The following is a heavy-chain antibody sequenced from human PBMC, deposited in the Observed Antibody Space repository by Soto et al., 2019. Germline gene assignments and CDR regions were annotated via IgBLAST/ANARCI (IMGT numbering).Heavy chain of an antibody. CDR3: ARDNRGTFDY. V-gene: IGHV3-7*03. Sequence: GGSLRLSCAASGFTFSSSWMTWVRQAPGKGLEWVANMNQDGSEKYYEDSVKGRFTISRDNAKNSLSLQMNSLRAGDTAVYFCARDNRGTFDYWGQGALVTVSS. J-gene: IGHJ4*02. D-gene: IGHD7-27*01. CDR1: GFTFSSSW. CDR2: MNQDGSEK.